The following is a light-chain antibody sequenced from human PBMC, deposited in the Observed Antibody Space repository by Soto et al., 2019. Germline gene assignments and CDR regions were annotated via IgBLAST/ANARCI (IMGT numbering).Light chain of an antibody. CDR3: SSYTTRSTHVV. J-gene: IGLJ2*01. CDR1: NSDVGIYDF. V-gene: IGLV2-14*01. CDR2: EVS. Sequence: QSALTQPASVSGTPGQSITISCTGSNSDVGIYDFVSWYQHHPGRAPKLIVSEVSHRPSGVSNRFSGSKSGNTASLTISGLQAEDEADYYCSSYTTRSTHVVFGGGTKLTVL.